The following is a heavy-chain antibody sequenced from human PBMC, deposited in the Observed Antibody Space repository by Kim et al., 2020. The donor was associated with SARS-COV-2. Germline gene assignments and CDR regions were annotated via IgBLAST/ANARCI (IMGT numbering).Heavy chain of an antibody. Sequence: ASVKVSCKASGYTFTSYYMHWVRQAPGQGLEWMGIINPSGGSTSYAQKFQGRVTMTRDTSTSTADMELSSLRSEDTAVYYCARDPSDIRGWFDPWGQGTLVTVSS. CDR3: ARDPSDIRGWFDP. J-gene: IGHJ5*02. D-gene: IGHD3-9*01. CDR1: GYTFTSYY. CDR2: INPSGGST. V-gene: IGHV1-46*01.